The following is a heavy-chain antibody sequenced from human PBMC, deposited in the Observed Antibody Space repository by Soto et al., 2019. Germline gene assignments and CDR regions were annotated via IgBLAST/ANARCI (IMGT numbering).Heavy chain of an antibody. D-gene: IGHD2-15*01. J-gene: IGHJ3*02. V-gene: IGHV3-30-3*01. CDR1: GFTFSSYA. Sequence: GGSLRLSCAASGFTFSSYAMHWVRQAPGKGLEWVAVISYDGSNKYYADSVKGRFTISRDNSKNTLYLQMNSLRAEDTAVYYCAKDLRDIVVVVAASNDAFDIWGQGTMVTVSS. CDR2: ISYDGSNK. CDR3: AKDLRDIVVVVAASNDAFDI.